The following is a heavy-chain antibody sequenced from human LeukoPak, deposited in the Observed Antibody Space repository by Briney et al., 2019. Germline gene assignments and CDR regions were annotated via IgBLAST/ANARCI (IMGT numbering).Heavy chain of an antibody. CDR2: INTNTGNP. Sequence: ASVKVSCKASGYTFTSYAMNWVRQAPGQGLEWMGWINTNTGNPTYAQGFTGRFVFSLDTSVSTAYLQISSLKAEDTAVYYCARAFNDIPYCDSSGYRGGLDYWGQGTLVTVSS. D-gene: IGHD3-22*01. J-gene: IGHJ4*02. V-gene: IGHV7-4-1*02. CDR3: ARAFNDIPYCDSSGYRGGLDY. CDR1: GYTFTSYA.